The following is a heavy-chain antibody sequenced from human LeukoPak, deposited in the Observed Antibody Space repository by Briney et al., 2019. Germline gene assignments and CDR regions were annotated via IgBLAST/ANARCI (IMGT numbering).Heavy chain of an antibody. CDR2: IYYSGST. J-gene: IGHJ4*02. D-gene: IGHD4-23*01. V-gene: IGHV4-59*01. Sequence: ASETLSLTCTDSGGTISSYYWSWIRQHPGKGLEWIGYIYYSGSTNYNPSLKSRVTISADTSKNQFYLKLSSVTAADTAVYYCARGDNSIASYDYWGQGTLITVYS. CDR3: ARGDNSIASYDY. CDR1: GGTISSYY.